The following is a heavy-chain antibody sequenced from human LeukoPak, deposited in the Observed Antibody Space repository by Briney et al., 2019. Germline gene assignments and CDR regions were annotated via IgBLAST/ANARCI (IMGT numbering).Heavy chain of an antibody. Sequence: GGSLRLSCAASGFSVSSNYMSWFRQAPGKGLEWVGFIRSKAYGGTTEYAASLKGRITISRDDSKTIAYLQMSSLKTEDTAVYYCSRGRRSPDSWGQGTLVTVSS. CDR1: GFSVSSNY. CDR2: IRSKAYGGTT. D-gene: IGHD5-24*01. CDR3: SRGRRSPDS. V-gene: IGHV3-49*03. J-gene: IGHJ5*01.